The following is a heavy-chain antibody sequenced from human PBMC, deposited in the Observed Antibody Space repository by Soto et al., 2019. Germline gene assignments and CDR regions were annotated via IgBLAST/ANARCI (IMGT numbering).Heavy chain of an antibody. CDR2: VVHTGSS. J-gene: IGHJ4*02. CDR1: GYSISSGYF. V-gene: IGHV4-38-2*02. D-gene: IGHD4-4*01. CDR3: GRDDYNIHGGPGY. Sequence: SETLSLTCTVSGYSISSGYFWAWIRQPPGKGLEWIGNVVHTGSSHYNQSLKSRVTISMDTSKNQFSLNLGSVTAADTAVYYCGRDDYNIHGGPGYWGQGTLVTVSS.